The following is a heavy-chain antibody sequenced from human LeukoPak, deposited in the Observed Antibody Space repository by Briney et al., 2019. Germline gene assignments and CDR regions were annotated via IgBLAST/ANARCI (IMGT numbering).Heavy chain of an antibody. CDR2: IWYDGSNK. D-gene: IGHD3-22*01. V-gene: IGHV3-33*01. J-gene: IGHJ3*02. CDR1: GFTFGSYG. CDR3: ARVDEYDRQPDI. Sequence: GGSLRLSCAASGFTFGSYGMHWVRQAPGKGLEWVAVIWYDGSNKYYADSVKGRFTISRDDSKNTLYLQMNSLRAEDTAVYYCARVDEYDRQPDIWGQGTMVTVSS.